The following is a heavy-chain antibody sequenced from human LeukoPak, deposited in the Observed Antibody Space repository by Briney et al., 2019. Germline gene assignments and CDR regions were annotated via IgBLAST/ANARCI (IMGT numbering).Heavy chain of an antibody. D-gene: IGHD3-16*01. V-gene: IGHV3-53*01. CDR1: GFIFDDYA. J-gene: IGHJ3*02. Sequence: QPGGSLRLSCAASGFIFDDYAMHWVRQAPGKGLEWVSVIYSGGSTYYADSVKGRFTISRDNSKNTLYLQMNSLRAEDTAMYYCARDGLRFSHPIWGQGTMVTVSS. CDR3: ARDGLRFSHPI. CDR2: IYSGGST.